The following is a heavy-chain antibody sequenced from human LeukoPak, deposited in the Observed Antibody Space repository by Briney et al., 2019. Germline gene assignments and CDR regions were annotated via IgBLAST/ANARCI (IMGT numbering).Heavy chain of an antibody. D-gene: IGHD2-2*01. J-gene: IGHJ1*01. CDR2: IYSGGST. Sequence: GGSLRLSCAASGFTVSSNYMSWVRQAPGKGLEWVSVIYSGGSTYYADSVKGRFTISRDNSNNTLYLQMNSLRAEDTAVYYCARAEGSSTWFEHWGQGTLVSVSS. CDR3: ARAEGSSTWFEH. CDR1: GFTVSSNY. V-gene: IGHV3-53*01.